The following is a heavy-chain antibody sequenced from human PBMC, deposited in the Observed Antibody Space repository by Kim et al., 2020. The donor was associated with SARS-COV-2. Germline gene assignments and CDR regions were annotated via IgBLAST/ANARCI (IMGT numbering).Heavy chain of an antibody. CDR2: ISGSGGST. V-gene: IGHV3-23*01. Sequence: GGSLRLSCAASGFTFSSYAMSWVRQAPGTGLEWVSLISGSGGSTYYADSVKGRFTISRDNSKNTLYLQMNSLRAEDTAVYYCAKRGRGADYYDSSGYYYDYWGQGTLVTVSS. CDR1: GFTFSSYA. J-gene: IGHJ4*02. CDR3: AKRGRGADYYDSSGYYYDY. D-gene: IGHD3-22*01.